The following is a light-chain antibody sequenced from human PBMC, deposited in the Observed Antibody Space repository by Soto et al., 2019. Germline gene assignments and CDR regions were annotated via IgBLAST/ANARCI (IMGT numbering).Light chain of an antibody. CDR1: QSVSSN. J-gene: IGKJ2*01. V-gene: IGKV3-15*01. Sequence: EIVMTQSPATLSVSPGERATLSCRASQSVSSNLAWYQQKPGQAPRLLISGVSTRATGIPARFSGSGSGTEFTLTISSLQSEDFAVYFCQQYYNWPPYTFGQGTKAEIK. CDR2: GVS. CDR3: QQYYNWPPYT.